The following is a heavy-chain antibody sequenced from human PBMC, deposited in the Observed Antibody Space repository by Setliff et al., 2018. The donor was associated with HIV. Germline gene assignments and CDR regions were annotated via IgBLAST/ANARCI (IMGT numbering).Heavy chain of an antibody. V-gene: IGHV3-33*08. Sequence: GGSLRLSCSASGFQFTSFVFHWVRQSPGKGLEWVAVIWFDGSDKYYADSVKGRFTISRDNSRNTLYLQMNSLRAEDTAVYYCAKGFDYGEYYSFDSWGQGTLVTVSS. CDR1: GFQFTSFV. D-gene: IGHD4-17*01. CDR3: AKGFDYGEYYSFDS. J-gene: IGHJ4*02. CDR2: IWFDGSDK.